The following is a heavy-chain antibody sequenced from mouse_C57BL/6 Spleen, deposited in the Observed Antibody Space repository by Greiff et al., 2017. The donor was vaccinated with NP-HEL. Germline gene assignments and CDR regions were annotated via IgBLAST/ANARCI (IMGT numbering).Heavy chain of an antibody. D-gene: IGHD1-1*01. CDR2: INPNNGGT. CDR1: GYTFTDYN. V-gene: IGHV1-18*01. J-gene: IGHJ1*03. Sequence: EVQLQQSGPELVKPGASVKIPCKASGYTFTDYNMDWVKQSHGKSLEWIGDINPNNGGTIYNQKFKGKATLTVDKSSSTAYMELRSLTSEDTAVYYCARMDYYGSRKYFDVWGTGTTVTVSS. CDR3: ARMDYYGSRKYFDV.